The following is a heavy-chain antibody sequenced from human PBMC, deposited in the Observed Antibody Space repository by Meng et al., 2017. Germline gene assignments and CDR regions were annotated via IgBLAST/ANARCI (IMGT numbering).Heavy chain of an antibody. V-gene: IGHV1-2*06. D-gene: IGHD6-25*01. CDR1: VYNFPYSY. CDR2: INPKSGDT. J-gene: IGHJ4*02. CDR3: ARDEDISAAGKLFGDY. Sequence: QVRLVQSGAEVKKPGASVKVSCNPSVYNFPYSYIHWVRRAPGQGLEWMGRINPKSGDTHYAQKFQARVTMTGDTSISTAYMELSGLRSDDTAMYYCARDEDISAAGKLFGDYWGQGTLVTVSS.